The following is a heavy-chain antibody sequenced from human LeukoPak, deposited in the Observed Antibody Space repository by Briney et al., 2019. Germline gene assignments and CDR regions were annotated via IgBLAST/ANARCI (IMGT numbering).Heavy chain of an antibody. CDR2: ISGSGGST. D-gene: IGHD3-10*01. CDR3: AKARGSGSYYHYYYYMDV. CDR1: GFTFSSYA. J-gene: IGHJ6*03. Sequence: GGSLRLSCAASGFTFSSYAMSWVRQAPGKGLEWVSAISGSGGSTYYADSVKGRFTISRDNSKNTLYLQMNSLRAEDTAVHYCAKARGSGSYYHYYYYMDVWGKGTTVTVSS. V-gene: IGHV3-23*01.